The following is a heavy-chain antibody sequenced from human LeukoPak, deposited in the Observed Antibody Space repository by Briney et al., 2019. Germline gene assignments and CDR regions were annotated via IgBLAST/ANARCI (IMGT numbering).Heavy chain of an antibody. V-gene: IGHV1-3*01. Sequence: VASAKVSCKASGGTFSSYAISWVRQAPGQRLEWMGWINAGNGNTKYSQKFQGRVTITRDTSASTAYMELSSLRSEDTAVYYCARVKAADTGMDVWGQGTTVTVSS. D-gene: IGHD6-13*01. J-gene: IGHJ6*02. CDR2: INAGNGNT. CDR3: ARVKAADTGMDV. CDR1: GGTFSSYA.